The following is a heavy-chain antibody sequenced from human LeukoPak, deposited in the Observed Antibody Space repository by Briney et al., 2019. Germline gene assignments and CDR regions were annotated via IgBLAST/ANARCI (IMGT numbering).Heavy chain of an antibody. V-gene: IGHV4-39*01. CDR2: IYYSGST. CDR1: GDSTSSDRYY. CDR3: ARGRPYSGGYHLDY. J-gene: IGHJ4*02. D-gene: IGHD1-26*01. Sequence: SETLSLTCAISGDSTSSDRYYGGWVRQPPGKGLEWIGNIYYSGSTYYNPSLKSRVTMSVDTSKNQFFLKLNSVTDADTAVYYCARGRPYSGGYHLDYWGQGTLVTVSA.